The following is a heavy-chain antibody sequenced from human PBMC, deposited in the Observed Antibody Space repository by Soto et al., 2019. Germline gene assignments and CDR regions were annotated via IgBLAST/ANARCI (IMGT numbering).Heavy chain of an antibody. CDR3: ARRLFSSTWPSYFDS. D-gene: IGHD6-13*01. Sequence: KTSETLSLTCTVSGGSISSTNYYWGWIRQPPGKGLEWIASIYYSGSTYFNPSLKSRVTISVDTSKNQFSLKLSSVTAADTAVYYCARRLFSSTWPSYFDSWGQGTLVTVSS. CDR2: IYYSGST. CDR1: GGSISSTNYY. J-gene: IGHJ4*02. V-gene: IGHV4-39*01.